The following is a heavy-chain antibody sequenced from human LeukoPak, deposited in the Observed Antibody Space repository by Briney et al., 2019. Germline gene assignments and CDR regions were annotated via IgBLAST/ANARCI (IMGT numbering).Heavy chain of an antibody. CDR2: INPNSGGT. CDR3: ARVMSATWVVSFDY. V-gene: IGHV1-2*02. J-gene: IGHJ4*02. Sequence: ASVKVSCKASGYTFTGYYMHWVRQAPGQGLEWMGWINPNSGGTNYAQKFQGRVTMTRDTSISTAYMELSRLRSDDTAVYYCARVMSATWVVSFDYWGQGTLVTVSS. D-gene: IGHD5-12*01. CDR1: GYTFTGYY.